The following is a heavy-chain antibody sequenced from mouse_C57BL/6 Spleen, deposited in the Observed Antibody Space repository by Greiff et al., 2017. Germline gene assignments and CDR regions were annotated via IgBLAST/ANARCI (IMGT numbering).Heavy chain of an antibody. CDR1: GYTFTSYW. J-gene: IGHJ4*01. Sequence: MQLQQPGAELVKPGASVKVSCKASGYTFTSYWMHWVKQRPGQGLEWIGRIHPSDSDTNYNQKFKGKDTLTVDKSSSTAYMQLSSLTSEDSAVYYCAILAYYSRDAMDYWGQGTSVTVSS. CDR2: IHPSDSDT. CDR3: AILAYYSRDAMDY. D-gene: IGHD2-5*01. V-gene: IGHV1-74*01.